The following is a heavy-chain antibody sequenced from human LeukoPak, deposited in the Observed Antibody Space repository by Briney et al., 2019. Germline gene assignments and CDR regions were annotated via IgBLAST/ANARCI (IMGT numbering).Heavy chain of an antibody. CDR3: ARGAWFGTEVGY. Sequence: PSETLSLTCTVSGGSISSSSYYWGWIRQPPGKGLEWIGSIYYSGSTYYNPSLKSRVTISVDTSKNQFSLKLSSVTAADTAVYYCARGAWFGTEVGYWGQGTLVTVSS. J-gene: IGHJ4*02. CDR1: GGSISSSSYY. D-gene: IGHD3-10*01. CDR2: IYYSGST. V-gene: IGHV4-39*07.